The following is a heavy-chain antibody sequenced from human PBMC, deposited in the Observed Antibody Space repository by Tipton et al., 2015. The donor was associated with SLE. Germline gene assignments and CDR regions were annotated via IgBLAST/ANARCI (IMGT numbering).Heavy chain of an antibody. CDR2: ISYDGSDK. J-gene: IGHJ6*02. V-gene: IGHV3-30*04. CDR3: ARSPDYGDFYYYGMDV. Sequence: SLRLSCAASGFTFSSYAMHWVRQAPGKGLEWVAVISYDGSDKYYADSVKGRCTISRDNSKNTLYPQMNSLGPEDTAVYYCARSPDYGDFYYYGMDVWGQGTTVTVSS. D-gene: IGHD4-17*01. CDR1: GFTFSSYA.